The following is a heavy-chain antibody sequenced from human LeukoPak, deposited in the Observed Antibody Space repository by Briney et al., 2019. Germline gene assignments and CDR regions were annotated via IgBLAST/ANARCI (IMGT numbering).Heavy chain of an antibody. CDR3: ARGRDGYSSSWYGDY. CDR2: INHSGST. J-gene: IGHJ4*02. Sequence: SETLSLTCAVYGGSFSGYYWSWIRQPPGKGLEWIGEINHSGSTNYNPSLKSRVTISVDTSKNQFSLKLSSVTAADTAVYYCARGRDGYSSSWYGDYWGQGTLVTVSS. CDR1: GGSFSGYY. D-gene: IGHD6-13*01. V-gene: IGHV4-34*01.